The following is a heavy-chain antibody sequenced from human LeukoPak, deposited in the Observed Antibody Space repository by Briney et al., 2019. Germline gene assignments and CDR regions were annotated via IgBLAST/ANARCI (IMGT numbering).Heavy chain of an antibody. Sequence: ASVKVSCKASVGTFSSYAISWVRQAPGQGLEWMGGIIPIFGTANYAQKFQGRDTITADESTSTAYMELSSLRSEDTAVYYCASDRNRYYDILTGYSNWFDPWGQGTLVTVSS. V-gene: IGHV1-69*13. CDR3: ASDRNRYYDILTGYSNWFDP. J-gene: IGHJ5*02. D-gene: IGHD3-9*01. CDR2: IIPIFGTA. CDR1: VGTFSSYA.